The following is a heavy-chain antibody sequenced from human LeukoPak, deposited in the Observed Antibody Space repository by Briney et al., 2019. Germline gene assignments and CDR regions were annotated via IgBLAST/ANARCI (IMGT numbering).Heavy chain of an antibody. D-gene: IGHD2-21*01. CDR2: IGGSGGST. V-gene: IGHV3-23*01. CDR1: GFTFSGYA. CDR3: AKTVFSRPMDV. J-gene: IGHJ6*04. Sequence: GRSLRLSCAASGFTFSGYAMSCVPQARGKGREGGTGIGGSGGSTYYADSVKGPFTTSRDNSKNTLYLQMNSLRAEDTAVYYCAKTVFSRPMDVWGKGTTVTVSS.